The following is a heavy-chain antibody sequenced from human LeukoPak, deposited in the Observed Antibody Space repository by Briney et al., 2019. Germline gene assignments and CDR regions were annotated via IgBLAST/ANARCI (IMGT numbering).Heavy chain of an antibody. Sequence: GGSLRLSCVASGFTFSSYGIHWVRQAPGKGLEWVAVVSSDGSIKYNADSVKGRFTISRDTSKNTVYLQMNSLRAEDTAVYYCARGYRPNWGSTVGDYWGQGTLVTVSS. CDR3: ARGYRPNWGSTVGDY. J-gene: IGHJ4*02. CDR1: GFTFSSYG. D-gene: IGHD7-27*01. V-gene: IGHV3-30*03. CDR2: VSSDGSIK.